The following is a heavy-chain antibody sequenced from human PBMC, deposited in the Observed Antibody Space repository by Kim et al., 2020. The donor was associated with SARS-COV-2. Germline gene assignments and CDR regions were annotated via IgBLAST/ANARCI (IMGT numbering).Heavy chain of an antibody. V-gene: IGHV3-7*01. CDR2: IKQDGSEK. CDR3: ARGWNDPTTEFDY. Sequence: GGSLRLSCAASGFTFSSYWMSWVRQAPGKGLEWVANIKQDGSEKYYVDSVKGRFTISRDNAKNSLYLQMNSLRAEDTAVYYCARGWNDPTTEFDYWGQGTLVTVSS. CDR1: GFTFSSYW. J-gene: IGHJ4*02. D-gene: IGHD1-1*01.